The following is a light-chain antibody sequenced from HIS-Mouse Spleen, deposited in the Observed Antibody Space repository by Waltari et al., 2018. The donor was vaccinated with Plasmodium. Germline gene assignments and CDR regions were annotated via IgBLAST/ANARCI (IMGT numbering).Light chain of an antibody. Sequence: EIVMTQSPATLSVSSVERATLSCRASQSVSSNLAWYQQKPGQPPRLLIYGASTRATGIPARFSGSGSGTEFTLTISSLQSEDFAVYYCQQYNNWSFTFGPGTKVDIK. CDR2: GAS. V-gene: IGKV3-15*01. CDR1: QSVSSN. CDR3: QQYNNWSFT. J-gene: IGKJ3*01.